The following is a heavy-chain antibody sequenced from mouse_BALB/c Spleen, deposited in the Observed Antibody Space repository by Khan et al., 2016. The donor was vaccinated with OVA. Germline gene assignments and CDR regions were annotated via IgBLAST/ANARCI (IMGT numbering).Heavy chain of an antibody. J-gene: IGHJ3*01. V-gene: IGHV5-6-5*01. CDR1: GFTFSSYA. CDR3: AREMFAY. CDR2: INSGDA. Sequence: EVELVESGGNLVKPGGSLKLSCAASGFTFSSYAMSWVRQTPERRLEWVASINSGDAFYPDSVKGRFTISRDNARNILYLQMSSLRSDDTAIYYCAREMFAYWGQGTLVTVSA.